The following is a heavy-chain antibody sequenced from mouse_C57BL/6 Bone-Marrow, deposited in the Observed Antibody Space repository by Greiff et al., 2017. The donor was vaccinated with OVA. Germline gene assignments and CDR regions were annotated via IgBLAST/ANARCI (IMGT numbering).Heavy chain of an antibody. V-gene: IGHV1-52*01. CDR1: GYTFTSYW. CDR2: IDPSDSET. CDR3: ASQPLGDYWYFDV. D-gene: IGHD4-1*01. Sequence: VQLQQPGAELVRPRSSVKLSCKASGYTFTSYWMHWVKQRPIQGLEWIGNIDPSDSETHYNQKFKDKATLTVDKSSSTAYMQLSSLTSEDSAVYYCASQPLGDYWYFDVWGTGTTVTVSS. J-gene: IGHJ1*03.